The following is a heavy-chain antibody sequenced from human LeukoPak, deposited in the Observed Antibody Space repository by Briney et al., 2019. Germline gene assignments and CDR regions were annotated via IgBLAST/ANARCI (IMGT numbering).Heavy chain of an antibody. CDR3: ARVGYGSGSHPWFDP. Sequence: GGSLRLSCAASGFIFSAYGMNWVRLAPGTGLEWVAFISVSGSHIDYADSVKGRFTIFRDDAKNSLYLQMSALRAEDTAVYYCARVGYGSGSHPWFDPWGQGTLVTVSS. CDR1: GFIFSAYG. V-gene: IGHV3-21*01. D-gene: IGHD3-10*01. CDR2: ISVSGSHI. J-gene: IGHJ5*02.